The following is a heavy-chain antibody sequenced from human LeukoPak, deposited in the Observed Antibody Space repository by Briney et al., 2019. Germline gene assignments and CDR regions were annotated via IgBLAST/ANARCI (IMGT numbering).Heavy chain of an antibody. V-gene: IGHV3-74*01. Sequence: TGGSLRLSCAASGFTSSTYWIHWVRQAPGKGLMWVSRINSGGSSTSYADSVKGRFTISRDNAKNTAYLHMNSLKVEDTAVYYCARSYYGDYEDFWGQGTLVAVSS. CDR1: GFTSSTYW. D-gene: IGHD4-17*01. CDR3: ARSYYGDYEDF. J-gene: IGHJ4*02. CDR2: INSGGSST.